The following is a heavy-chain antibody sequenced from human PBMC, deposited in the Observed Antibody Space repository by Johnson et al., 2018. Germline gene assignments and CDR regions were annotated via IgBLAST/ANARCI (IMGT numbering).Heavy chain of an antibody. CDR2: ISGSGGST. D-gene: IGHD3-3*01. J-gene: IGHJ1*01. Sequence: VQLVQSGGGVVQPGGSLRLSCAASGFTFSSYAMSWVRPAPGKGQEWVSAISGSGGSTYYADSVKGRFTISRDNSKTTRYLQVNSLRAEDTAVYYCARLEYDATGYFQHWGQGTLVTVSS. V-gene: IGHV3-23*04. CDR1: GFTFSSYA. CDR3: ARLEYDATGYFQH.